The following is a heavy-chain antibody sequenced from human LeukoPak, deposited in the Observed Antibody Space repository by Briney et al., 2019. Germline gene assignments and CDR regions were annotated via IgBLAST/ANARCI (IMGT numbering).Heavy chain of an antibody. Sequence: QAGGSLRLSCAASGFTVSSNYMSWVRQAPGKGLEWVSVIYSGGSTYYADSVKGRFTISRDNSKNTLYLQMNSLRAEDTAVYYCAKDRIVVVPGDAFDIWGQGTMVTVSS. CDR1: GFTVSSNY. J-gene: IGHJ3*02. CDR3: AKDRIVVVPGDAFDI. D-gene: IGHD2-2*01. CDR2: IYSGGST. V-gene: IGHV3-66*01.